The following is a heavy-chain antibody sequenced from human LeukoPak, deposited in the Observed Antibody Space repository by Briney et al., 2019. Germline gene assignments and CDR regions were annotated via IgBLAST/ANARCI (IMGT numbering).Heavy chain of an antibody. CDR3: ASTTRHRWFDP. Sequence: ETLSLTCTVSGGSISSYYWSWIRQSPGKGLEWIGYIYYSGSTNYNPSLKSRVTISVDTSKNQFSLKLSSVTAADTAVYYCASTTRHRWFDPWGQGTLVTVSS. J-gene: IGHJ5*02. D-gene: IGHD1-1*01. V-gene: IGHV4-59*01. CDR2: IYYSGST. CDR1: GGSISSYY.